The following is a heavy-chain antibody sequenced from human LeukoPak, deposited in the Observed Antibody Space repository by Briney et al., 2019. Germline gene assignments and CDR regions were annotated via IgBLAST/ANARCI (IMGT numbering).Heavy chain of an antibody. CDR1: DGSISSYY. J-gene: IGHJ4*02. CDR3: ARDRYYYDSSGYYRFDY. D-gene: IGHD3-22*01. CDR2: IYTSGST. Sequence: SETLSLTCTVSDGSISSYYWSWIRQPAGKGLEWIGRIYTSGSTNYNPSLKSRVTMSVDTSKNQFSLKLSSVTAADTAVYYCARDRYYYDSSGYYRFDYWGQGTLVTVSS. V-gene: IGHV4-4*07.